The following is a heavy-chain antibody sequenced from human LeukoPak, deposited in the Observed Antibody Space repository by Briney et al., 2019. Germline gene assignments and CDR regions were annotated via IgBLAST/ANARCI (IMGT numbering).Heavy chain of an antibody. CDR2: ISSSNSYI. CDR1: GFTFSRYN. D-gene: IGHD3-22*01. Sequence: KSGGSLRLSCAASGFTFSRYNMNWVRQAPGKGLEWVSSISSSNSYIYYGDSVKGRFTISRDNVKNSLYLQMNSLRAEDTAVYYCARDYDSSGYTNWFDPWGQGTLVTVSS. J-gene: IGHJ5*02. CDR3: ARDYDSSGYTNWFDP. V-gene: IGHV3-21*01.